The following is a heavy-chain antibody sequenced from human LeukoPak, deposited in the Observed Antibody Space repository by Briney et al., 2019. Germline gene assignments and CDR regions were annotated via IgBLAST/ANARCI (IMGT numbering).Heavy chain of an antibody. CDR1: GGSISSGDYY. D-gene: IGHD5-18*01. CDR3: ARESAQLWSFDY. Sequence: PSQTLSLTCTVSGGSISSGDYYWSWIRQPLGKGLEWIGYIYYSGSTYYNPSLKSRVTISVDTSKNQFSLKLSPVTAADTAVYYCARESAQLWSFDYWGQGTLVTVSS. V-gene: IGHV4-30-4*01. J-gene: IGHJ4*02. CDR2: IYYSGST.